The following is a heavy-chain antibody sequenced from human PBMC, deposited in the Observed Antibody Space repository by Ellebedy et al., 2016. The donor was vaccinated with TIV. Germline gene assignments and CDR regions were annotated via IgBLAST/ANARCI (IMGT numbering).Heavy chain of an antibody. CDR3: ARQYYYDSSGYYYEIPWFDP. Sequence: MPSETLSLTCTVSGGSISSSSYYWGWIRQPPGMGLEWIGSICYGGSTYYNPSLKSRVTISVDTSKNQFSLRLSSVTAADTAVYYCARQYYYDSSGYYYEIPWFDPWGQGTLVTVSS. J-gene: IGHJ5*02. CDR1: GGSISSSSYY. CDR2: ICYGGST. D-gene: IGHD3-22*01. V-gene: IGHV4-39*01.